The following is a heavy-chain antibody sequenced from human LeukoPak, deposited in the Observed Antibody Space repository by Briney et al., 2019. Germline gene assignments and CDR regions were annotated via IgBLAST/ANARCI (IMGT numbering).Heavy chain of an antibody. CDR3: TRDRRHSYGMDV. J-gene: IGHJ6*04. CDR2: IRSKAYGGTT. Sequence: GGSLRLSCTASGFTFGDYAMSWVRKAPGKGLEWVGFIRSKAYGGTTEYAASVKGRFTISRDDSKSIAYLQMNSLKSEDTAVYYCTRDRRHSYGMDVWGKGTTVTVSS. D-gene: IGHD2-21*01. V-gene: IGHV3-49*04. CDR1: GFTFGDYA.